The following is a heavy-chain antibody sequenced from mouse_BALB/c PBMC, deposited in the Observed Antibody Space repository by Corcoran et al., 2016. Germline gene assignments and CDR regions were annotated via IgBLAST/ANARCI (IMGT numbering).Heavy chain of an antibody. V-gene: IGHV3-6*02. D-gene: IGHD1-1*01. CDR3: ARDLYYYGSSSYYFDY. CDR1: GYSITSGSY. CDR2: ISYDGSN. J-gene: IGHJ2*01. Sequence: DVQLQDSGPGLVNPSLSLSFTCSVTGYSITSGSYWTWIRHFPRNKLEWMGYISYDGSNNYNPSLKNRISITRDTSKNQFFLKLNSVTTEDTATYYCARDLYYYGSSSYYFDYWGQGTTLTVSS.